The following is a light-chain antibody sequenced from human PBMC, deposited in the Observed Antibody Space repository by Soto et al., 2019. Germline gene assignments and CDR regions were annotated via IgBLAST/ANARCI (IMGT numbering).Light chain of an antibody. CDR1: SSDVGSYNL. CDR3: CSYAGSSSNWL. Sequence: QSALTQPASVSGSPGQSITISCTGTSSDVGSYNLVSWYQQHPGKAPKLMIYEGSKRPSGVSNRFSGSKSGNTASLTISGLRTEDEANYYCCSYAGSSSNWLFGGGTKVTVL. CDR2: EGS. V-gene: IGLV2-23*01. J-gene: IGLJ3*02.